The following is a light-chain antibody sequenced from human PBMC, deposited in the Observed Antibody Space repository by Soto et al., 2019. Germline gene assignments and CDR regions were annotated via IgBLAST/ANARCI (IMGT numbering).Light chain of an antibody. CDR1: SSDIGGYNF. V-gene: IGLV2-14*01. CDR3: SSFRSGTTL. J-gene: IGLJ1*01. CDR2: EVS. Sequence: QSVLTQPASVSGSPGQSITISCTGTSSDIGGYNFVSWYQQHPGRAPKLMIYEVSNRPSGVSDRFSGSKSGNTASLTISGLQADDEGDYYCSSFRSGTTLFGTGTKATVL.